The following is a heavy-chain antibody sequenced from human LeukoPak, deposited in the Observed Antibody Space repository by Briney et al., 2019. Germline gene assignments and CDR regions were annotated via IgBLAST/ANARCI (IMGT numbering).Heavy chain of an antibody. D-gene: IGHD3-9*01. CDR2: ISGSGGTT. J-gene: IGHJ6*02. Sequence: GGSLRLSCAASGFTFSSYAMSWVRQAPGKGLEWVSGISGSGGTTHYADSVKGRFTISRDNSKNTLYVQMNSLRAEDTAVYYCAKVHDILTGYSGSYYYYYGMDVWAKGPRSPSP. V-gene: IGHV3-23*01. CDR3: AKVHDILTGYSGSYYYYYGMDV. CDR1: GFTFSSYA.